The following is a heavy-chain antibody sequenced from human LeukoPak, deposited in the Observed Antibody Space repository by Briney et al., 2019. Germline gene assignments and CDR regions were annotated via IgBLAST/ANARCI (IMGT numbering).Heavy chain of an antibody. Sequence: PGGSLRLSCAASGFTFSSYAMHWVRQAPGKGLEWVAIISYDGNNKYYADSVRGRFTISRDNSKNTLYLQMNSLRAEDTAVYYCARDQRWFGSPHVDYWGQGTLVTVSS. J-gene: IGHJ4*02. CDR2: ISYDGNNK. V-gene: IGHV3-30-3*01. CDR1: GFTFSSYA. CDR3: ARDQRWFGSPHVDY. D-gene: IGHD3-10*01.